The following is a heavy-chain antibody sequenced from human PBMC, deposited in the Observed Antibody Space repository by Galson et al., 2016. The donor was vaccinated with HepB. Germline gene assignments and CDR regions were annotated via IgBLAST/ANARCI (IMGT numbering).Heavy chain of an antibody. D-gene: IGHD3-16*01. J-gene: IGHJ6*02. CDR3: ARDLTDASYYTMDV. CDR2: INADNGDT. CDR1: GYTFTNYA. V-gene: IGHV1-3*01. Sequence: SVKVSCKASGYTFTNYAIHWVRQAPGQRLEWVGWINADNGDTKFSQKFQGRVTITRDTSANTAYMDLSSLRSEDTAVYYCARDLTDASYYTMDVWGLGTTVTASS.